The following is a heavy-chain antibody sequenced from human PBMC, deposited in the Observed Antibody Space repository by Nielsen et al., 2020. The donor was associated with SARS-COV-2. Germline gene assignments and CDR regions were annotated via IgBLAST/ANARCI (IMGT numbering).Heavy chain of an antibody. CDR2: IYYSGST. J-gene: IGHJ4*02. V-gene: IGHV4-39*02. CDR3: AREDCSSTSCYGGVLFDY. CDR1: GGSISSSSYY. Sequence: SETLSLTCTVSGGSISSSSYYWGWIRQPPGKGLEWIGSIYYSGSTYYNPSLKSRVTISVDTSKNQFSLKLSSVTAADTAVYYCAREDCSSTSCYGGVLFDYWGQGTLVTVSS. D-gene: IGHD2-2*01.